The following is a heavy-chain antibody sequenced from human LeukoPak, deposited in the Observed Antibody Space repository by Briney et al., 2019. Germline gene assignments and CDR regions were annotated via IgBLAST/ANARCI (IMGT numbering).Heavy chain of an antibody. Sequence: GAPLETSCDGSGTRFTSNWIGWVRPLPGKGVGWMGIIYPGDSDTRYSPSFQGQVTISADKSISTAYLQWSSLKASDTSMYYCARHPGDSGYSNFDYWGQGTLVTVSS. D-gene: IGHD5-12*01. V-gene: IGHV5-51*01. CDR2: IYPGDSDT. CDR1: GTRFTSNW. J-gene: IGHJ4*02. CDR3: ARHPGDSGYSNFDY.